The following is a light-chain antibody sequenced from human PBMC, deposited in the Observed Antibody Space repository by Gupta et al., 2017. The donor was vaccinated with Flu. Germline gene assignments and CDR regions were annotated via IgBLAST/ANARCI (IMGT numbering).Light chain of an antibody. J-gene: IGKJ2*01. CDR1: QSVSSSY. CDR2: GAS. V-gene: IGKV3-20*01. Sequence: EIVLTQSPGTLSLSPGERATLSCRASQSVSSSYLAWYQLKPGQAPRLLIYGASSRATGIPDRFSGSGSATDFTLTITRLEPEDFAVYYCQYDGSSPYNFGQGTKLEIK. CDR3: QYDGSSPYN.